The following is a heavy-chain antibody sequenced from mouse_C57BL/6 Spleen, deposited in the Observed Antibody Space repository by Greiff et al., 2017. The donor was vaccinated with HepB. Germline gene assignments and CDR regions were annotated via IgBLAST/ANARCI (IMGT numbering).Heavy chain of an antibody. CDR2: IDPSDSYT. CDR1: GYTFTSYW. D-gene: IGHD2-3*01. V-gene: IGHV1-69*01. Sequence: QVQLQQPGAELVMPGASVKLSCKASGYTFTSYWMHWVKQRPGQGLEWIGEIDPSDSYTNYNQKFQGKYTLTVDKSSSTSYMQLSSLTSEDSAVYYCARRYDYAMDYWGQGTSVTVSS. CDR3: ARRYDYAMDY. J-gene: IGHJ4*01.